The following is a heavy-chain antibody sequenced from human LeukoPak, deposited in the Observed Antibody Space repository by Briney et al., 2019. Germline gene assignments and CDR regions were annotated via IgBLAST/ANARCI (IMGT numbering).Heavy chain of an antibody. Sequence: GRSLRLSCAASGNYWMHWVRQVRGKGLVWVSHINSDGSWTSYADSVKGRFTISKDNAKNTVYLQMNSLRAEDTAVYYCVSFYETYWGRGTLVTVSS. D-gene: IGHD2/OR15-2a*01. J-gene: IGHJ4*02. CDR3: VSFYETY. CDR1: GNYW. V-gene: IGHV3-74*01. CDR2: INSDGSWT.